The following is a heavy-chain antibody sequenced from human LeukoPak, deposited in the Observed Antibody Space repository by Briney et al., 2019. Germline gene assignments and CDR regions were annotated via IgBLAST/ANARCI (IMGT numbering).Heavy chain of an antibody. CDR3: TYYSSGAMVY. D-gene: IGHD6-19*01. CDR2: VKGDGGTT. J-gene: IGHJ4*02. Sequence: AGGSLRLSCAASGFTITNAWMTWVRQAPGKGLEWVGRVKGDGGTTDYAAPVKGRFTISRDDSKNTLYLQMNSLRTEDTGVYYCTYYSSGAMVYWGQGTLVTVSS. V-gene: IGHV3-15*01. CDR1: GFTITNAW.